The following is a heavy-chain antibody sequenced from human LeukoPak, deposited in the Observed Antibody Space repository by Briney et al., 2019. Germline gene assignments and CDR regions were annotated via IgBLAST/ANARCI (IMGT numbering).Heavy chain of an antibody. CDR1: GGSISSYY. V-gene: IGHV4-59*01. Sequence: SETLSLTCTVSGGSISSYYWSWIRQPPGKGLEWIGYIYYSGSTNYNPSLKSRVTISVDTSENQFSLKLSSVTAADTAVYYCARGGGLGGVLINWFDPWGQGTLVTVSS. D-gene: IGHD3-3*01. CDR2: IYYSGST. CDR3: ARGGGLGGVLINWFDP. J-gene: IGHJ5*02.